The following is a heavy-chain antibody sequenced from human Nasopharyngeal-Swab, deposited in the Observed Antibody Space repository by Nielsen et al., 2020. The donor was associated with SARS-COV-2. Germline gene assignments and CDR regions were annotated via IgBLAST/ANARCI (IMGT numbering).Heavy chain of an antibody. CDR3: ARERHVNYFDY. CDR1: GLTVSSTY. J-gene: IGHJ4*02. Sequence: GGSLRLSCAVSGLTVSSTYMSWVRQAPGKGLEWVSVTEIGGTTHYADSVKGRFSISRDSSTNTLYLQMNSLRAEDTAVYYCARERHVNYFDYWGQGTLVTVSS. CDR2: TEIGGTT. V-gene: IGHV3-53*01. D-gene: IGHD6-25*01.